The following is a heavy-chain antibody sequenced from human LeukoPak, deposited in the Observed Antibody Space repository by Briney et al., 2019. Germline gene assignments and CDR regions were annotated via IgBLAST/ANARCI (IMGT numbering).Heavy chain of an antibody. Sequence: ASVKVSCKSSGYTFTGYYMHWVRQAPGQGLEWMGWINPNSGGTNYAQKFQGRVTMTRDTSISTAYMELSRLRSDDTDVYYCARDRDRRWLRLSNAFDIWGQGTMVTVSS. CDR3: ARDRDRRWLRLSNAFDI. V-gene: IGHV1-2*02. D-gene: IGHD5-12*01. J-gene: IGHJ3*02. CDR2: INPNSGGT. CDR1: GYTFTGYY.